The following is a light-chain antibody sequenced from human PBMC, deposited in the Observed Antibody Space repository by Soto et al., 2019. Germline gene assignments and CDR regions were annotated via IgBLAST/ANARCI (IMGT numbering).Light chain of an antibody. J-gene: IGKJ1*01. CDR2: GAS. CDR3: QHLNSYPRT. Sequence: EILMTQSPATLSVSPGETVTFSCRASRSVSNRLAWYQHKPGQAPRLLISGASNGATGIPPKFCGSGSGTEFTLTVDSLQSDDIAVYYCQHLNSYPRTFGQGTKVEIK. CDR1: RSVSNR. V-gene: IGKV3-15*01.